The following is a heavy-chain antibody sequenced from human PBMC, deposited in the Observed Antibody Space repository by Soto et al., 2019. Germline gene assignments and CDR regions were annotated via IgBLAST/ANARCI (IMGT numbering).Heavy chain of an antibody. D-gene: IGHD3-22*01. CDR2: IWHDGSDK. J-gene: IGHJ1*01. CDR1: GIAFSRYG. Sequence: QEQLVESGGGVVQPGKSLRLSCVASGIAFSRYGMHWVRQAPGKGLEWLALIWHDGSDKYYADSVKGRFTISRDNSKNTVFWEMNSLGAEDRFEYYGVRTSSASIEYFQAWVQGTLVTVPS. V-gene: IGHV3-33*01. CDR3: VRTSSASIEYFQA.